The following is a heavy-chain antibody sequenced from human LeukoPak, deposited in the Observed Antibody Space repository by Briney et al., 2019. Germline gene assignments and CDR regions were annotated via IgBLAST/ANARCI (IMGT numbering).Heavy chain of an antibody. V-gene: IGHV4-30-4*01. J-gene: IGHJ6*02. CDR2: IYYSGST. Sequence: SQTLSLTCTVSGGSISSGDYYWSCIRQPPGKGLEWIVYIYYSGSTYYNPSLKSRVTISVDTSKNQFSLKLSSVTAADTAVYYCARDGFLEWLSPPYYGMDVWGQGTTVTVSS. CDR3: ARDGFLEWLSPPYYGMDV. CDR1: GGSISSGDYY. D-gene: IGHD3-3*01.